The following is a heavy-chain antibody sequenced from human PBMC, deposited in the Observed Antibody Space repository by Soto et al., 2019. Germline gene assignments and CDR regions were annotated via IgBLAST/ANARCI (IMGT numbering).Heavy chain of an antibody. CDR2: IYYSGST. CDR1: GGSVSSYY. D-gene: IGHD4-4*01. J-gene: IGHJ4*02. Sequence: PSETLSLTCTVPGGSVSSYYWGWIRQPPGKALEWIGYIYYSGSTKYNPSLKSRVTMSVDTSNNQFSLSVSSVTAADTTVYYCARHSNRNYGLYYFDFWGLGAPVTVSS. CDR3: ARHSNRNYGLYYFDF. V-gene: IGHV4-59*08.